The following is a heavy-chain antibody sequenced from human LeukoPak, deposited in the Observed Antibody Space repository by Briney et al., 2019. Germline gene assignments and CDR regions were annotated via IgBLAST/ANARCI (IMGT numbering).Heavy chain of an antibody. CDR1: GGSINSYY. V-gene: IGHV4-59*08. Sequence: SETLSLTCTVSGGSINSYYWSWIRQPPGKGLEWIGYIYYSGSTNYNPSLKSRVTISVDTSNNKLSLKLTSLTAADTAVYYCVRHLSAGRPAFDIWGQGTMVTVSS. CDR3: VRHLSAGRPAFDI. J-gene: IGHJ3*02. CDR2: IYYSGST. D-gene: IGHD2-15*01.